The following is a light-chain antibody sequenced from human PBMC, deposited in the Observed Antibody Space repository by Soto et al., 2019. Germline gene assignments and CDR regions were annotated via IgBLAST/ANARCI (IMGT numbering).Light chain of an antibody. CDR3: HQRQSWPRT. Sequence: EIVLTQSPATLSSFPGDRVTLSCRASRAVNTRLAWYQHKPGQAPRLLIYLASNRAAGVPARFSGSGSGTDFTLTISNVEAEDFAVYYCHQRQSWPRTFGQGATVDIK. J-gene: IGKJ1*01. V-gene: IGKV3-11*01. CDR2: LAS. CDR1: RAVNTR.